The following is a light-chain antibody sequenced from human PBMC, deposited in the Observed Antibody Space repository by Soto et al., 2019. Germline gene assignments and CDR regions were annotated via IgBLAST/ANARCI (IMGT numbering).Light chain of an antibody. CDR2: KAS. V-gene: IGKV1-5*03. J-gene: IGKJ1*01. CDR1: QSISSW. CDR3: QQYNSYWT. Sequence: DIQMTQSPSTLSASVGDRVTITCRASQSISSWLAWYQQKPGKAPKLLIYKASSLESGVPSRFSGSGSGTEFTLTISSLQPDDFATYYYQQYNSYWTFGQGTKVEMK.